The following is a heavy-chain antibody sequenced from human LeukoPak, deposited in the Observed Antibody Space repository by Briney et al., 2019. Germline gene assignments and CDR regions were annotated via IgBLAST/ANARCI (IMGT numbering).Heavy chain of an antibody. J-gene: IGHJ4*02. D-gene: IGHD2-2*01. CDR1: GGSFSGYY. V-gene: IGHV4-30-4*08. CDR2: IYYSGST. CDR3: ARAAEVVSPPYYFDY. Sequence: NPSETLSLTCAVYGGSFSGYYWSWIRQPPGKGLEWIGYIYYSGSTYYNPSLKSRVTISVDTSKNQFSLKLSSVTAADTAVYYCARAAEVVSPPYYFDYWGQGTLGTVSS.